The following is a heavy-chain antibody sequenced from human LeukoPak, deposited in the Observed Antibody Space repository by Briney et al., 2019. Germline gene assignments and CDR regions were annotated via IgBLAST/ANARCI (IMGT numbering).Heavy chain of an antibody. CDR1: GDTISIYY. V-gene: IGHV4-59*01. CDR2: IYDSGST. D-gene: IGHD1-26*01. J-gene: IGHJ4*02. Sequence: PSETLSLTCTVSGDTISIYYWSWIRQPPGKGLEWIGYIYDSGSTDYNPSLKSRVTISLDTSKNQFSLRLSSVTAADTAVYYCATSVGGTLFDNWGPGPLVSVSS. CDR3: ATSVGGTLFDN.